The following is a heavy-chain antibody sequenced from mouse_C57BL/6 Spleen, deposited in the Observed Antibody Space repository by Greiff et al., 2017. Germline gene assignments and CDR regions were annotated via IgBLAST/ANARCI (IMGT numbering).Heavy chain of an antibody. Sequence: QVQLQQSGPGLVQPSQSLSITCTVSGFYLTSYGVHWVRQSPGKGLEWLGVIWSGGSTDYNAAFISRLSISKDNTTSQVFYKMNSLQAYDTAMYYCARIDYDGYYFDYWGQGTTLTVSS. CDR2: IWSGGST. J-gene: IGHJ2*01. V-gene: IGHV2-2*01. CDR1: GFYLTSYG. D-gene: IGHD2-4*01. CDR3: ARIDYDGYYFDY.